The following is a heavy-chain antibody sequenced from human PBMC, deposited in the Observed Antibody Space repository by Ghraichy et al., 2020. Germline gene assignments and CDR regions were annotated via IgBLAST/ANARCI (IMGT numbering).Heavy chain of an antibody. CDR2: VLHSGNT. CDR3: ARIGLLPAVIRGTYYAMDV. V-gene: IGHV4-39*02. J-gene: IGHJ6*02. D-gene: IGHD2/OR15-2a*01. Sequence: SETLSLTCNVSGDSISRRTYFWGWIRQPPGKGLEWIGNVLHSGNTYYNPSLKSRVTISVDTSKNHFSLRLTSVTAADTAVYYSARIGLLPAVIRGTYYAMDVSGQGTSVTVSS. CDR1: GDSISRRTYF.